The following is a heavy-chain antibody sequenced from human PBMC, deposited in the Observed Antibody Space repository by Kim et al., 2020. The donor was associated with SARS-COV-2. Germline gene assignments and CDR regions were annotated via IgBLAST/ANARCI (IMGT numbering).Heavy chain of an antibody. D-gene: IGHD6-13*01. Sequence: GGSLRLSCAASGFTFSSYAMSWVRQAPGKGLEWVSAISGSGGSTYYADSVKGRFTISRDNSKNTLYLQMNSLRAEDTAVYYCAKVLGYSSSWYDYFDYWGQGTLVTVSS. CDR1: GFTFSSYA. CDR3: AKVLGYSSSWYDYFDY. J-gene: IGHJ4*02. CDR2: ISGSGGST. V-gene: IGHV3-23*01.